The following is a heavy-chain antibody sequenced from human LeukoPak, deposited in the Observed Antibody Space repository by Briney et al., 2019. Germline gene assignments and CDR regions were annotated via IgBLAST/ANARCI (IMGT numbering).Heavy chain of an antibody. V-gene: IGHV3-48*03. Sequence: PGGSLRLSCVGSGITFSGFELTWVRQAPGKGLDWVSYISDDGSTKTYGDSAEGRFTISRDNAKDTLSLQMNSLRLEDTGVYYCSRRFRDWGRGILVTVSS. CDR3: SRRFRD. J-gene: IGHJ4*02. CDR2: ISDDGSTK. CDR1: GITFSGFE.